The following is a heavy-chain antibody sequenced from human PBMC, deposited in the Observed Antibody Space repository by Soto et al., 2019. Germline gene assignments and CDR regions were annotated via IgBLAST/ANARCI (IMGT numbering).Heavy chain of an antibody. CDR3: AKARCTTSNCYVPDY. CDR2: ISGSGGSP. V-gene: IGHV3-23*01. J-gene: IGHJ4*02. Sequence: GGSLRLSCAASGFSLSTYTMSRVRRAPGKGLEWVSAISGSGGSPSYADSVQGRYTISRDNPKKTLYLQMNSLRAEDTAVYYCAKARCTTSNCYVPDYWGQGTLVTVSS. CDR1: GFSLSTYT. D-gene: IGHD2-8*01.